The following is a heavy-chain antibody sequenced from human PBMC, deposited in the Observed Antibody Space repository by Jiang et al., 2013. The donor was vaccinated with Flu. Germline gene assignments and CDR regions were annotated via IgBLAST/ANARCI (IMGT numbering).Heavy chain of an antibody. D-gene: IGHD1-14*01. J-gene: IGHJ4*02. CDR2: VFPDDSDA. Sequence: GAEVKKPGESLKISCKGSGVQLFQRLDRLGAPDARERPGVDGESVFPDDSDAIYSPAFEGQVTISADNSISTAYLQWSSLKASDSAFYFCARAPGIWSDRFTFHSPMFDCWGQGTLVTVSS. CDR3: ARAPGIWSDRFTFHSPMFDC. CDR1: GVQLFQRL. V-gene: IGHV5-51*01.